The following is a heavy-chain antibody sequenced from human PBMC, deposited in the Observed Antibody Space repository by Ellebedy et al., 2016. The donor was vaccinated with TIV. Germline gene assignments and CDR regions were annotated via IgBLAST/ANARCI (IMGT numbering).Heavy chain of an antibody. D-gene: IGHD6-19*01. CDR3: ARDRRGNSSGWYGVFDY. J-gene: IGHJ4*02. CDR2: INPSGGST. Sequence: AASVKVSCKASGYTFTSYYMHWVRQAPGQGLEWMGIINPSGGSTSYAQKFQGRVTMTRDTSTSTVYMELSSLRSEDTAVYYCARDRRGNSSGWYGVFDYWGQGTLVTVSS. CDR1: GYTFTSYY. V-gene: IGHV1-46*01.